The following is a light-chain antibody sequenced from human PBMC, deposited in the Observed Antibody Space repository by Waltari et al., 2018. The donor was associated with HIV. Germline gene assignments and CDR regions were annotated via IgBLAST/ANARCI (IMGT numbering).Light chain of an antibody. CDR3: QTWDSNTGV. V-gene: IGLV3-1*01. CDR1: KLGEKY. Sequence: SYELTQPPSVSVSPGQTVSITCSGDKLGEKYACWYQQRPGQSPLLVIYQDNQRPSGIPERFSGSNSGNTATLTISGTQAMDEADYYSQTWDSNTGVFGGGTKLTVL. CDR2: QDN. J-gene: IGLJ3*02.